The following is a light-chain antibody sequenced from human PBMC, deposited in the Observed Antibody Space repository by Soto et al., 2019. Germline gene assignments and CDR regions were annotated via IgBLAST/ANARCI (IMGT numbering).Light chain of an antibody. CDR2: GAS. V-gene: IGKV3-20*01. CDR3: QHYGASPFT. CDR1: RHVYINA. J-gene: IGKJ3*01. Sequence: VVLTQSPATLSLSPGDRATLSCRASRHVYINALGWYQQKPGRTPTLLIYGASTSATDIPDRFSATGSGTDFSLTISGVEPEDCAVYYCQHYGASPFTFGPGTRLEI.